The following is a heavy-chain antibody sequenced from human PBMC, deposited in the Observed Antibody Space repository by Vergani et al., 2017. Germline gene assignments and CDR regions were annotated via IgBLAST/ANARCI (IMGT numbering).Heavy chain of an antibody. V-gene: IGHV3-21*01. CDR2: ISSSISYI. J-gene: IGHJ4*02. CDR1: DFTFITYS. D-gene: IGHD6-13*01. Sequence: EVPLVDSGGGLVKPGGSLRLSCAASDFTFITYSMNWVRQAPGKGLEWVSSISSSISYIYYADSVQDRFTITRDNAKNSLYLQRNSLRAEDTAVYYCASEPTAYSSSLIAYWGQGTLVTVSS. CDR3: ASEPTAYSSSLIAY.